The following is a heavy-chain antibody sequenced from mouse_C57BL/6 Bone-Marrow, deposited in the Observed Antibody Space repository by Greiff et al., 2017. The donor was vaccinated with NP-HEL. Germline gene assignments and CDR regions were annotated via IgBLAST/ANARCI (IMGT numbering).Heavy chain of an antibody. J-gene: IGHJ1*01. D-gene: IGHD1-1*01. V-gene: IGHV3-1*02. CDR3: TRGGSVVPHWYFDV. CDR1: GYSITSGYN. Sequence: EVQRVESGPDLVKPSQSLSLTCTVTGYSITSGYNWHWIRQFPGNKLEWMGYIQYSGSTNYNPSLKSRITITRDTSKNKFFLQLNSVTTEETATYYGTRGGSVVPHWYFDVWGAGTTVTVSS. CDR2: IQYSGST.